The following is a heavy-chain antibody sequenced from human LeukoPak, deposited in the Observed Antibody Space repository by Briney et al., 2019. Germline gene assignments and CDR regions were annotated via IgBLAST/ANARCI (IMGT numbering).Heavy chain of an antibody. D-gene: IGHD3-10*01. CDR2: IKHDGSEK. J-gene: IGHJ4*02. Sequence: GGSLRLSCVASGFTFSSHWMSWVRQAPGKGLEWVANIKHDGSEKYFVDSVKGRFTISRDNAKNSLYLQMNSLRAEDTAVYYCARARGFDYWGQGTLVTVSS. CDR3: ARARGFDY. CDR1: GFTFSSHW. V-gene: IGHV3-7*01.